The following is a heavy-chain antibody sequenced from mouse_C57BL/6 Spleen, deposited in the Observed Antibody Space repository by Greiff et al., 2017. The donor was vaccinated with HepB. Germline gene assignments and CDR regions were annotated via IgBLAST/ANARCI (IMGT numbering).Heavy chain of an antibody. CDR3: TYYDYDDYAMDY. CDR2: IDPENGDT. J-gene: IGHJ4*01. D-gene: IGHD2-4*01. Sequence: VQLKESGAELVRPGASVKLSCTASGFNIKDDYMHWVKQRPEQGLEWIGWIDPENGDTEYASKFQGKATITADTSSNTAYLQLSSLTSEDTAVYYCTYYDYDDYAMDYWGQGTSVTVSS. V-gene: IGHV14-4*01. CDR1: GFNIKDDY.